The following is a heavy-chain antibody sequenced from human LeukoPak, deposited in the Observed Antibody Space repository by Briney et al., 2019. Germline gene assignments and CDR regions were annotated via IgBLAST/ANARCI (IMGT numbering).Heavy chain of an antibody. J-gene: IGHJ4*02. CDR2: IIPIFGTA. CDR3: ASRAAADIVVVPAADADY. Sequence: ASVKVSCKASGGTFSSYAISWVRQAPGQGLEWVGGIIPIFGTANYAQKFQGRVTITADESTSTAYMELSSLRSEDTAVYYCASRAAADIVVVPAADADYWGQGTLVTVSS. D-gene: IGHD2-2*01. CDR1: GGTFSSYA. V-gene: IGHV1-69*01.